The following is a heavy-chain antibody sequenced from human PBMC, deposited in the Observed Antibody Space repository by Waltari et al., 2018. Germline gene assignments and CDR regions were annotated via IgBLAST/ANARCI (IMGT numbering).Heavy chain of an antibody. Sequence: QVQLVQSGAEVKEPGASVKVSCQASRSTLTGYHIHSVRQAPGQGLEWMGLINPKSGVTNYAQKFQGRVTLTRDTSISTAYMDLSRLRSDDTAVYYCASPQRYSSSSFDYWGQGTLVTVSS. CDR3: ASPQRYSSSSFDY. V-gene: IGHV1-2*02. J-gene: IGHJ4*02. CDR2: INPKSGVT. CDR1: RSTLTGYH. D-gene: IGHD6-6*01.